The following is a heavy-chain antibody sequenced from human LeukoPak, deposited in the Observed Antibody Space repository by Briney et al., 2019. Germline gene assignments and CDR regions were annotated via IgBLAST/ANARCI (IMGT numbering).Heavy chain of an antibody. CDR3: ARESRYSCGYSFDY. V-gene: IGHV3-23*01. J-gene: IGHJ4*02. CDR1: GFTFSSYA. CDR2: ISGSGGST. Sequence: QPGGSLRLSCAASGFTFSSYAMSWVRQAPGKGLEWVSAISGSGGSTYYAASVKGRFTISRDNAKNTLYLQMNSLRAEDTAVYYCARESRYSCGYSFDYWGQGTLVTVSS. D-gene: IGHD3-22*01.